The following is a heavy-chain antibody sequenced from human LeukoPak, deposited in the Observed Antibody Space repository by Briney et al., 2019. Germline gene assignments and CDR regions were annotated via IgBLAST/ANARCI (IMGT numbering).Heavy chain of an antibody. D-gene: IGHD2-15*01. CDR2: ISYDGSNK. CDR3: AKDRGYCSGGSCYWGFYFDY. Sequence: GGSLRLSCAASGFTFSSYGMHWVRQAPGKGLEWVAVISYDGSNKYYPDSVKGRFTISRDNSKNTLYLHMSSLRAEDTAVYYCAKDRGYCSGGSCYWGFYFDYWGQGTLVTVSS. CDR1: GFTFSSYG. J-gene: IGHJ4*02. V-gene: IGHV3-30*18.